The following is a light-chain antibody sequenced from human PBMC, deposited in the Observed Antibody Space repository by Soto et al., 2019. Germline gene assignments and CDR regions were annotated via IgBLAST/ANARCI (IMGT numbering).Light chain of an antibody. CDR1: HRVLYSANNRNY. V-gene: IGKV4-1*01. J-gene: IGKJ4*01. CDR3: QQYYSAPLT. Sequence: DIVLTQSPDSLAVSLGERATINCKSSHRVLYSANNRNYLAWYQKRLAQPPKLLFYWESTRESGVPDRFTGSGSGTDFTLTISSLQAVDVAVYFCQQYYSAPLTFGGGTKVEIK. CDR2: WES.